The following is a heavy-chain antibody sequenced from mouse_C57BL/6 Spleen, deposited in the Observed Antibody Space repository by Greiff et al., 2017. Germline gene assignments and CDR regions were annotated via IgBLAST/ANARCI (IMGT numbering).Heavy chain of an antibody. J-gene: IGHJ2*01. CDR2: IYPSDSET. Sequence: QVQLQQPGAELVRPGSSVKLSCKASGYTFTSYWMDWVKQRPGQGLEWIGNIYPSDSETHYNQKFKDKATLTVDKSSSTAYMQLSSLTSEDSAVYYCARESYYGYDDYFDYWGQGTTLTVSS. CDR1: GYTFTSYW. CDR3: ARESYYGYDDYFDY. D-gene: IGHD2-2*01. V-gene: IGHV1-61*01.